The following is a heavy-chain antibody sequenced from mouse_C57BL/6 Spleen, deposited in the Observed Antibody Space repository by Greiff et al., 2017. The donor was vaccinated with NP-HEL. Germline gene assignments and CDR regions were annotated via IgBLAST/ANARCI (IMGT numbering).Heavy chain of an antibody. CDR2: INPSNGGT. CDR1: CYPFPSYW. Sequence: VQLQQPGTELVEPGASVKLFCKASCYPFPSYWVHWVKQRPGQSLEWIGNINPSNGGTNYNGKFKSKATLTVDKSSSTAYMQLSSLTSEDSAVYYCASELRLREDYFDYWGQGTTLTVSS. D-gene: IGHD3-2*02. CDR3: ASELRLREDYFDY. J-gene: IGHJ2*01. V-gene: IGHV1-53*01.